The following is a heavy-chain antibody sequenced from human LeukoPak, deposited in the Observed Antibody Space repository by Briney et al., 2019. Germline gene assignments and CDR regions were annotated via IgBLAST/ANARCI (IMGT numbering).Heavy chain of an antibody. V-gene: IGHV3-7*01. J-gene: IGHJ3*02. CDR3: VREASGGSKGVSGIFDI. Sequence: PGGSLRLSCAAPGFTLRTYWMSWVRQAPGKGLEWVASIKRDGSEKYYVDSVKGRFTISRDNAKNSLYLLMNRLRAEDTAVYHCVREASGGSKGVSGIFDIWGQGTLVTVSS. CDR1: GFTLRTYW. CDR2: IKRDGSEK. D-gene: IGHD2-15*01.